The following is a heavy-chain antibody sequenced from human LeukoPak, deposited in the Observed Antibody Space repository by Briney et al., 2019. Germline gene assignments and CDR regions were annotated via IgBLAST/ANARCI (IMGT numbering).Heavy chain of an antibody. J-gene: IGHJ4*02. CDR3: ARRGGSGRAFDY. CDR1: GGSFSGYY. Sequence: SETLSLTCAVYGGSFSGYYWSWIRQPPGKGLEWIGEINHSGSTNYNPSLKSRVTISVDTSKNQFSLKLSSVTAADTAVYYCARRGGSGRAFDYWGQGTLVAVSS. D-gene: IGHD1-26*01. CDR2: INHSGST. V-gene: IGHV4-34*01.